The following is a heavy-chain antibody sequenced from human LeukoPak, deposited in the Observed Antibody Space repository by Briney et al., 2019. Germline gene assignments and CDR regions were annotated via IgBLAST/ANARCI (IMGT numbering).Heavy chain of an antibody. CDR2: IHPSGST. D-gene: IGHD4-11*01. Sequence: PSETLSLTCAVYGGSFSGYYWTWIRQPPGEGLEWIGEIHPSGSTDYSPALKSRAIISMDTSKRQFSLKLSSVTAADTAIYYCSRGTDRSKSGDYWGQGALVTVSA. V-gene: IGHV4-34*01. CDR1: GGSFSGYY. CDR3: SRGTDRSKSGDY. J-gene: IGHJ4*02.